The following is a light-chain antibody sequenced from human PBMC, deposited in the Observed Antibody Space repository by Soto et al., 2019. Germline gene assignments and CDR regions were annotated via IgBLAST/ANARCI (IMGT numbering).Light chain of an antibody. J-gene: IGKJ2*01. Sequence: DIQMTQSPSSLSASVGDRVTITCRASQSISSYLNWYQQKPGKAPKLLIYAASSLQSGVLSRFSGSGSGTDFTLSISSLQPEDLGTYYFQGSYSVLYTFGQGTNVETK. V-gene: IGKV1-39*01. CDR1: QSISSY. CDR2: AAS. CDR3: QGSYSVLYT.